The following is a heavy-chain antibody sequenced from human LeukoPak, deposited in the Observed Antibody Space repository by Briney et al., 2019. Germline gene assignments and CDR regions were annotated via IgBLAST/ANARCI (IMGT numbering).Heavy chain of an antibody. Sequence: PSETLSLTCSVSGGSISIYWWSWSRQPAGKGLEFIGRIYTTGRTNYNPSLKSRVSMSVDTSKNKFSLELRSVTAADTAVYFCARGGYTISSYIFDYWGQGALVTVSS. V-gene: IGHV4-4*07. D-gene: IGHD3-16*02. CDR1: GGSISIYW. CDR3: ARGGYTISSYIFDY. CDR2: IYTTGRT. J-gene: IGHJ4*02.